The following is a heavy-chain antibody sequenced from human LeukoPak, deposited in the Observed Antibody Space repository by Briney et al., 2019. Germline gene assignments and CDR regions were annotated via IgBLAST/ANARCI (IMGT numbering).Heavy chain of an antibody. CDR1: GFTFSTYA. V-gene: IGHV3-23*01. CDR3: ARDRGQYSLDAFDI. J-gene: IGHJ3*02. Sequence: EGSLRLSCVASGFTFSTYAMSWVRQAPGKGLEWVSVISGTGGTIYYADSVKGRFTISRDNSKSTLYLQMSSLRAEDTAVYYCARDRGQYSLDAFDIWGQGTMVTVSS. D-gene: IGHD3-10*01. CDR2: ISGTGGTI.